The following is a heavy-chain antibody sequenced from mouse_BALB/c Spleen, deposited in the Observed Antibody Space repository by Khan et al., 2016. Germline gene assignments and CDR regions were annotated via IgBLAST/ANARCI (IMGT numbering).Heavy chain of an antibody. Sequence: QIQLVQSGPELKKPGETVKISCKASGYTFTNYGMNWVKQAPGKGLKWMGWINTNTGEPTYAEEFKGRFAFSLETSASTAYLQINNLKNEDTATYFFSKNCYGCNWLAYWGQWTLVTVSA. CDR2: INTNTGEP. D-gene: IGHD1-1*02. V-gene: IGHV9-3*02. CDR3: SKNCYGCNWLAY. CDR1: GYTFTNYG. J-gene: IGHJ3*01.